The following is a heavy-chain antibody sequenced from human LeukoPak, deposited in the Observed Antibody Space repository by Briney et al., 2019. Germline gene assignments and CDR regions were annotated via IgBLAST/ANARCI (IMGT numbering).Heavy chain of an antibody. Sequence: PSETLTLTCTVSGGSISSSSYYWGWIRQPPGKGLEWIGSIYYSGSTYYNPSLKSRVTISVDTSKNQFSLKLSSVTAADTAVYYCASPTYYYDSSGYRFDYWGQGTLVTVSS. CDR2: IYYSGST. V-gene: IGHV4-39*01. CDR1: GGSISSSSYY. D-gene: IGHD3-22*01. J-gene: IGHJ4*02. CDR3: ASPTYYYDSSGYRFDY.